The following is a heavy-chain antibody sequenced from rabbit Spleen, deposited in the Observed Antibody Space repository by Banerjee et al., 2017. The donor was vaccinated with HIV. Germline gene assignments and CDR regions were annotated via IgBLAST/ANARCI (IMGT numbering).Heavy chain of an antibody. V-gene: IGHV1S40*01. Sequence: QSLEESGGDLVKPGASLTLTCTASEFSFSSSYYMNWVRQAPGKGLEWIGYIDPVFGITNYANSVKGRFTISRDNAQNTVFLQLNSLTAADTATYFCVRDRANIGGDYGPYYFDLWGPGTLVTVS. J-gene: IGHJ4*01. CDR1: EFSFSSSYY. CDR2: IDPVFGIT. CDR3: VRDRANIGGDYGPYYFDL. D-gene: IGHD2-1*01.